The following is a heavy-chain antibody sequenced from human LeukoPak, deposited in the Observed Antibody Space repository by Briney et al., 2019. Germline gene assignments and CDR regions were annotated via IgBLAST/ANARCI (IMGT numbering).Heavy chain of an antibody. CDR1: GGTFSSYA. D-gene: IGHD6-13*01. J-gene: IGHJ4*02. Sequence: GASVKVSCKASGGTFSSYAISWVRQAPGQGLEWMGRIIPILGIANYAQKLQGRVTMTTDTSTSTAYMELRSLRSDDTAVYYCARSSGSGYGSPLIDYWGQGTLVTVSS. CDR3: ARSSGSGYGSPLIDY. CDR2: IIPILGIA. V-gene: IGHV1-69*04.